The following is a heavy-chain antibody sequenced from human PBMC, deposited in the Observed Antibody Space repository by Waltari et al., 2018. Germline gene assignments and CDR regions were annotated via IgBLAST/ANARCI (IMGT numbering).Heavy chain of an antibody. CDR1: GYTFTSYG. CDR3: ARTHMVARDY. Sequence: QVQLVQSGAEVKKPGASVKVSCKASGYTFTSYGISWVRQAPGQGLAWMGWAGGEGVEGRVGIGANNGNTNYGQKLQGRVTMTTDTSTSTAYMELRSLRSDDTAVYYCARTHMVARDYWGQGTLVTVSS. CDR2: AGGEGVEGRVGIGANNGNT. V-gene: IGHV1-18*01. D-gene: IGHD2-21*01. J-gene: IGHJ4*02.